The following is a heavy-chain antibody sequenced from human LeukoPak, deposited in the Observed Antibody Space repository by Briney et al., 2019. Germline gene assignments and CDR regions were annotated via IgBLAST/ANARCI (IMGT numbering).Heavy chain of an antibody. CDR3: ARDRGQWLACDY. Sequence: ASVKVSCKASGYTFTSYDINWVRQATGQGLEWMGWMNPNSGNTGYAQKFQGRVTITRNTSISTAYMELSSLRSEDTAVYYCARDRGQWLACDYWGQGTLVTVSS. V-gene: IGHV1-8*03. CDR1: GYTFTSYD. CDR2: MNPNSGNT. D-gene: IGHD6-19*01. J-gene: IGHJ4*02.